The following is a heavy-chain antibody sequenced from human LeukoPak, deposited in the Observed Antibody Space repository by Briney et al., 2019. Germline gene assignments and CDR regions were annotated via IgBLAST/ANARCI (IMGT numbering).Heavy chain of an antibody. V-gene: IGHV3-30-3*01. D-gene: IGHD3-10*01. CDR2: TSSDLNVK. CDR1: GFTFRNYV. CDR3: AREGYYGSGSPPSLYFDY. J-gene: IGHJ4*02. Sequence: GGSLRLSCAASGFTFRNYVIHWVRQAPGKGLEWVSVTSSDLNVKLYADSVKGRFTISRDNSRSTLYLQMNSLRPEDTAIYYCAREGYYGSGSPPSLYFDYWGQGTLVTVSS.